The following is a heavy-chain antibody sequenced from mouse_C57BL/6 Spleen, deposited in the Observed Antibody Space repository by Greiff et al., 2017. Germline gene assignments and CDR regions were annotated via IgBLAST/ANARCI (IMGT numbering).Heavy chain of an antibody. CDR3: ARVHYGTPGY. D-gene: IGHD1-1*01. Sequence: EVQVVESGGGLVKPGGSLKLSCAASGFTFSDYGMHWVRQAPEKGLEWVAYISSGSSTIYYADTVKGRFTISRDNAKNTLFLQMTSLRSEDTAMYYCARVHYGTPGYWGQGTTLTVSS. CDR1: GFTFSDYG. V-gene: IGHV5-17*01. J-gene: IGHJ2*01. CDR2: ISSGSSTI.